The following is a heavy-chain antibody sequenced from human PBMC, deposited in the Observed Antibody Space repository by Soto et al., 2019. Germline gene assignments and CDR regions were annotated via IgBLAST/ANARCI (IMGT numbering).Heavy chain of an antibody. V-gene: IGHV4-30-2*01. J-gene: IGHJ4*02. Sequence: PSETLSLTCSVSGGSISSGGYSWSWIRQPPGKGLEWIGYIYHSGSTYYNPSLKSRVTISVDRSKNQFSLKLSSVTAADTAVYYCARVFRNTAMVDYWGQGTLVTVSS. CDR1: GGSISSGGYS. CDR2: IYHSGST. D-gene: IGHD5-18*01. CDR3: ARVFRNTAMVDY.